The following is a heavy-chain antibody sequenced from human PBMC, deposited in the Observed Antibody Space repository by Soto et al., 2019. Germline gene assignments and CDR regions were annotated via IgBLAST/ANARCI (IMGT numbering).Heavy chain of an antibody. D-gene: IGHD3-16*01. J-gene: IGHJ4*02. CDR1: GFSLNTYGVG. CDR3: ARALGSWGAYYFDY. Sequence: QITLKESGPPLVKPTQTLTLTCTVSGFSLNTYGVGVGWIRQPPGKALEWLALIYWDDDKRYSQSLKSRLTITKDTSKNQVVLTMTNMDPVDTVTYYCARALGSWGAYYFDYWGQGTLVTVSS. CDR2: IYWDDDK. V-gene: IGHV2-5*02.